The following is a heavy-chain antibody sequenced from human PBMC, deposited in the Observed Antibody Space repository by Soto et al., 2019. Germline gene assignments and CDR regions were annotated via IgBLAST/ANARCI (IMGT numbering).Heavy chain of an antibody. Sequence: GGSVKVSCKASGGTFSSYAISWVRQAPGQGLEWMGGIIPIFGTANYAQKFQGRVTITADESTSTAYMELSLLTSEATAVYYSASPGASSVYYYLPYWGQATLVTVSS. CDR2: IIPIFGTA. CDR1: GGTFSSYA. CDR3: ASPGASSVYYYLPY. J-gene: IGHJ4*02. D-gene: IGHD3-22*01. V-gene: IGHV1-69*13.